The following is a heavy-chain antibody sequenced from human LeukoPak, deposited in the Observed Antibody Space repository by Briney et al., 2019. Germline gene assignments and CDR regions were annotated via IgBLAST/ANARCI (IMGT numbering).Heavy chain of an antibody. J-gene: IGHJ4*02. D-gene: IGHD3-22*01. V-gene: IGHV3-30*18. CDR1: GFTFSSYG. CDR2: ISYDGSNK. Sequence: GGSLRLSCAASGFTFSSYGMHWVRQAPGKGLEWVAVISYDGSNKYYADSVKGRFTISRDNSKNTLYLQMNSLRAEDTAVYYCAKGGYDSSGYYSGTDYWGQGTLVTVSS. CDR3: AKGGYDSSGYYSGTDY.